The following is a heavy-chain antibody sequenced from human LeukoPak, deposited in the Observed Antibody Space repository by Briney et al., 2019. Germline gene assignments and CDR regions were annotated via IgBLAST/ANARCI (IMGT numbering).Heavy chain of an antibody. V-gene: IGHV4-59*01. CDR2: IYYSGST. Sequence: PSETLSLTCTVSGGSISSYYWSWIRQPPGKGLEWIGYIYYSGSTNYNPSLKSRVTISVDTSKNQFSLKLSSVTAADTAVYYCAIDPGYDIKSWYYYGMDVWGKGTTVTVSS. J-gene: IGHJ6*04. D-gene: IGHD3-9*01. CDR1: GGSISSYY. CDR3: AIDPGYDIKSWYYYGMDV.